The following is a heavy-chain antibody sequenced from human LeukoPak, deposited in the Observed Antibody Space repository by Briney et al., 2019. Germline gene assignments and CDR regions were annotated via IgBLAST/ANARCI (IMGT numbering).Heavy chain of an antibody. CDR3: ARPLIGHWYFDL. J-gene: IGHJ2*01. D-gene: IGHD2/OR15-2a*01. V-gene: IGHV4-30-4*01. CDR1: GGSISSGDYY. Sequence: KPSETLSLTYTVSGGSISSGDYYWSWIRQPPGKGLEWIGYIYYSGSTYYNPSLKSQVIISVDTSKNQFSLKLSSVTAADTAVYYCARPLIGHWYFDLWGRGTLVTVSS. CDR2: IYYSGST.